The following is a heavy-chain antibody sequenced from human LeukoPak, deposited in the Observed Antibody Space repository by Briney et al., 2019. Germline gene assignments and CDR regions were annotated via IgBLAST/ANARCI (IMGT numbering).Heavy chain of an antibody. V-gene: IGHV4-4*02. CDR1: GGYISSTNW. D-gene: IGHD4-11*01. CDR2: FYISGST. J-gene: IGHJ4*02. Sequence: PSGTLSLICGASGGYISSTNWWTWVRQPPGKGLEWIGRFYISGSTDYNPSLKSRVTMSVDTSKNQFSLRLNSVTAADTAVYYCARDFLLQSEGLFDYWGQGTLVTVSS. CDR3: ARDFLLQSEGLFDY.